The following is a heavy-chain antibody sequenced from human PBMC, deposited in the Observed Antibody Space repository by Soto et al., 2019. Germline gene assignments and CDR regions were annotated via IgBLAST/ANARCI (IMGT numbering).Heavy chain of an antibody. Sequence: PGESLKISCKGSGYSFTSYWIGWVRQMPGKGLEWMGIIYPGDSYTNYSPSFQGHVTISADKSISTAYLQWSSLKASDTAMYYCARLLLSRVDFDPWGQGTLVTVSS. CDR1: GYSFTSYW. CDR3: ARLLLSRVDFDP. J-gene: IGHJ5*02. V-gene: IGHV5-51*01. D-gene: IGHD3-16*02. CDR2: IYPGDSYT.